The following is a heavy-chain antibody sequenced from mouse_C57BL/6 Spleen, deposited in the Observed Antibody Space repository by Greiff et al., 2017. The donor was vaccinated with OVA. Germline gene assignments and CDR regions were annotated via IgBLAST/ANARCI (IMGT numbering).Heavy chain of an antibody. J-gene: IGHJ4*01. Sequence: QVQLQQPGAELVMPGASVKLSCKASGYTFTSYWMHWVKQRPGQGLEWIGEIDPSDSYTNYNQKFKGKSTLTVDKSSSKAYMQLSSLTSADSAVYYCARYSSSGMDYWGQGTSVTVSS. CDR2: IDPSDSYT. CDR3: ARYSSSGMDY. V-gene: IGHV1-69*01. CDR1: GYTFTSYW. D-gene: IGHD1-1*01.